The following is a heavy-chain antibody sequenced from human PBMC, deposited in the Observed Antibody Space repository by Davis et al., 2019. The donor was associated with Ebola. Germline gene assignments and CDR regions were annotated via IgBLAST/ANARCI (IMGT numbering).Heavy chain of an antibody. CDR1: GFNINNYG. CDR2: ITLYSGDT. D-gene: IGHD3-3*01. CDR3: ARRSYDFWSGDDY. V-gene: IGHV1-18*01. Sequence: ASVKVSCKASGFNINNYGISWVRQAPGQGLEYMAWITLYSGDTHHSERLQGRVTMTTDTSTSTAYMELRSLRSDDTAVYYCARRSYDFWSGDDYWGQGTLVTVSS. J-gene: IGHJ4*02.